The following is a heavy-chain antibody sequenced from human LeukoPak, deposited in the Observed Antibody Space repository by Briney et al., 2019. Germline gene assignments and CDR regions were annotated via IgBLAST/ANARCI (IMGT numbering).Heavy chain of an antibody. CDR2: IWYDGSIQ. V-gene: IGHV3-33*08. CDR1: GFTFSNYG. D-gene: IGHD2-15*01. J-gene: IGHJ4*02. CDR3: ATDSSWYFDY. Sequence: GGSLRLSYVASGFTFSNYGMHWVRQAPGKGLEWVAVIWYDGSIQYYADSVQGRFTISRDSWEHSLYLQINRLRAADTAVSYCATDSSWYFDYWGQGTLVTVSS.